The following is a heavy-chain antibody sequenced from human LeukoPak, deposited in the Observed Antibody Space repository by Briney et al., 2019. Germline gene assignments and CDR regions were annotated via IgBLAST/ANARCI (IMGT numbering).Heavy chain of an antibody. CDR3: ARDPAPVQLEPSDAFDI. V-gene: IGHV3-7*01. CDR2: IKQDGSEK. Sequence: GGSLRLSCAASGFTFSSYWMSWVRQAPGKGLEWVANIKQDGSEKYYVDSVKGRFTISRDNAKNSLYLQMNSLRAEDTAVYYCARDPAPVQLEPSDAFDIWGQGTMVTVSS. J-gene: IGHJ3*02. CDR1: GFTFSSYW. D-gene: IGHD1-1*01.